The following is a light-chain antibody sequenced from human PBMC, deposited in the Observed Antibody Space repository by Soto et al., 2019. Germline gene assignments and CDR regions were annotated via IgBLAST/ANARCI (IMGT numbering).Light chain of an antibody. CDR2: EVT. J-gene: IGLJ1*01. CDR3: SAHAGSNNYV. CDR1: SRDVGAYSS. Sequence: QSALTQPPSASGSPGQSVTVSRAGTSRDVGAYSSVAWYQQHPGKAPKLIIYEVTKRPSGVPDRFSGARSGNTAFLTVSGLQADDEADYYCSAHAGSNNYVFGTGTKLTVL. V-gene: IGLV2-8*01.